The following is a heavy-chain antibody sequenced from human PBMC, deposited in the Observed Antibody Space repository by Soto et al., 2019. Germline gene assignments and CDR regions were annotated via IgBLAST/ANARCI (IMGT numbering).Heavy chain of an antibody. CDR3: AKDPGQLWSLYYYYGMDV. CDR2: ISGSGGST. V-gene: IGHV3-23*01. D-gene: IGHD5-18*01. Sequence: VGSLRLSCAASGFTFSSYAMSWVRQAPGKGLEWVSAISGSGGSTYYADSVKGRFTISRDDSKNTLYLQMNSLRAEDTAVYYCAKDPGQLWSLYYYYGMDVWGQGTTVTVYS. CDR1: GFTFSSYA. J-gene: IGHJ6*02.